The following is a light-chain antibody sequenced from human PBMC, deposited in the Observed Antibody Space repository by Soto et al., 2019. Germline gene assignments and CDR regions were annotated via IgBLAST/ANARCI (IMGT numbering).Light chain of an antibody. V-gene: IGLV7-46*01. J-gene: IGLJ2*01. CDR3: LLSYSGARSVV. CDR1: TGAVTSGHY. Sequence: QTVVTQEPSLTVSPGGTVTLTFGSSTGAVTSGHYPYWFQQKPGQAPRTLIYDTSNKHSWTPARFSGSLLGGKAALTLSGAQPEDEAEYYCLLSYSGARSVVFGGGTKVTVL. CDR2: DTS.